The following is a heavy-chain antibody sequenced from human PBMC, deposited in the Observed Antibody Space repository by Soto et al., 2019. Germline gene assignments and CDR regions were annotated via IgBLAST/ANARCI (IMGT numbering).Heavy chain of an antibody. CDR2: INAGNGNT. J-gene: IGHJ4*02. D-gene: IGHD2-15*01. Sequence: SVKVSCKASGYTFTSYAMHWVRQAPGQRLEWMGWINAGNGNTKYSQKFQGRVTITRDTSASTAYMELSSLRSEDTAVYYCARGYCSGGSCYSGVGSFDYWGQGTLVTVSS. CDR3: ARGYCSGGSCYSGVGSFDY. V-gene: IGHV1-3*01. CDR1: GYTFTSYA.